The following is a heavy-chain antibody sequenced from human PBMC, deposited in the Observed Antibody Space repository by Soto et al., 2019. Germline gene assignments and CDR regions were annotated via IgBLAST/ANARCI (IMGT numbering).Heavy chain of an antibody. V-gene: IGHV1-69*06. CDR3: ARVRVIRGVIPSHFGL. CDR1: EGTFNSYG. D-gene: IGHD3-10*01. CDR2: IIPLYGTV. Sequence: QDHLAQSGAEVKKPGSSVTVSCKASEGTFNSYGISWVRQAPGQGLDWMGVIIPLYGTVNYAQKFQGRGSINADKSTSTAYMDLSSLRSDDTAVYYCARVRVIRGVIPSHFGLWGQGTLVTVSS. J-gene: IGHJ4*02.